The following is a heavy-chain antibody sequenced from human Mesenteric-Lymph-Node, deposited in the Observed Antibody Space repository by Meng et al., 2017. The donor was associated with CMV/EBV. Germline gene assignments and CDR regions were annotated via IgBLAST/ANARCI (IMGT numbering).Heavy chain of an antibody. CDR2: INAVYGVT. J-gene: IGHJ4*02. V-gene: IGHV1-3*01. CDR3: ARHLNGQGKAMKFDY. Sequence: QVQNVQPGAEVNELGASVKDSYKVSGYNFSKYAIHWMHRATDEKFEWMGWINAVYGVTRYSHKLQSIFTFTMDTYASTCCLDRNTLRSEDTALDYCARHLNGQGKAMKFDYEVQGSLVTVSS. CDR1: GYNFSKYA. D-gene: IGHD2-8*01.